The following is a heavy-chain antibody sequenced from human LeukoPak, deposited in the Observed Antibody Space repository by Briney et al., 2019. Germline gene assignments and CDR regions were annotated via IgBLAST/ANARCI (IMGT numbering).Heavy chain of an antibody. D-gene: IGHD3-3*01. Sequence: PGRSLRLSCAAAGFTFSSYCMHWVRQAPGQGLEWVGVIWYDGSNKYYADSVKGRFTISRDNSKNTLYLQMNSLRVDDSAAYFCRAQRSGYPHLDYWGQGTQVTVSS. V-gene: IGHV3-33*01. CDR2: IWYDGSNK. CDR3: RAQRSGYPHLDY. J-gene: IGHJ4*02. CDR1: GFTFSSYC.